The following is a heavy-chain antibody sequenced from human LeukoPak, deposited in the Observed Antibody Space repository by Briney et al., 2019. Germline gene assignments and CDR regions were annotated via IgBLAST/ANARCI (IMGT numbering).Heavy chain of an antibody. Sequence: GGSLRLSCAASGFSFSSYWMSWVRQAPGKGLEWVANIKENGGEKHYVDSVKGRFTISRDNAMNSLFLQMNSLRAEDTALYYCAKWGDYDILTGYYDSDYWGQGTLVTVSS. CDR3: AKWGDYDILTGYYDSDY. J-gene: IGHJ4*02. V-gene: IGHV3-7*03. CDR1: GFSFSSYW. D-gene: IGHD3-9*01. CDR2: IKENGGEK.